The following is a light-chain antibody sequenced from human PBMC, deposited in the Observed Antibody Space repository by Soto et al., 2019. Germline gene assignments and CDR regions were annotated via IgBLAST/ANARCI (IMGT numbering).Light chain of an antibody. Sequence: EIVMTQSPATLSVSPGDGATLSCRASQSIDSNLAWYQQKPGQTPRLLIYGASTRPTGIPARFSGSGSGTEFTLTISSLEPEDFAVYYCQQRRSWPPTITFGQGTRLDIK. V-gene: IGKV3D-15*01. CDR2: GAS. CDR1: QSIDSN. CDR3: QQRRSWPPTIT. J-gene: IGKJ5*01.